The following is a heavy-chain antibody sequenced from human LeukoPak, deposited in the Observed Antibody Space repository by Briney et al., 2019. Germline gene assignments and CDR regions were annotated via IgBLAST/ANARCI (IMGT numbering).Heavy chain of an antibody. CDR3: ARGRSVGATRSFDY. J-gene: IGHJ4*02. D-gene: IGHD1-26*01. CDR2: ISGSGGST. Sequence: GGSLRLSCAASGFTFSSYAMSWVRQAPGKGLEWVSAISGSGGSTYYTDSVKGRFTISRDNSKGTLYLQMNSLRAEDTAVYYCARGRSVGATRSFDYWGQGTLVTVSS. V-gene: IGHV3-23*01. CDR1: GFTFSSYA.